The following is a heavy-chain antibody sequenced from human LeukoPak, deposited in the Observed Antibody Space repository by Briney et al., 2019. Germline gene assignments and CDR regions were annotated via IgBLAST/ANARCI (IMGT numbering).Heavy chain of an antibody. Sequence: PGGSLRLSCAASGLNLTTYAMGWVRQAPGKGLEWVSVISDRGDSTYYGDSVKSRFTISRDSSKNTLYLQMNSLGGEDTALYYCAKGRWGLTINNFDLWGQGTMVTVSS. V-gene: IGHV3-23*01. CDR3: AKGRWGLTINNFDL. D-gene: IGHD3/OR15-3a*01. J-gene: IGHJ3*01. CDR1: GLNLTTYA. CDR2: ISDRGDST.